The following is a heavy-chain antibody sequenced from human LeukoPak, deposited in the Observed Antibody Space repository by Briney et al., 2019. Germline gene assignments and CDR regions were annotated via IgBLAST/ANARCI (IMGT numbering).Heavy chain of an antibody. V-gene: IGHV3-11*06. Sequence: GGSLRLSCAASGFTFSDYYISWIRQAPGKGLEWISYISPSSNYTNYADSVKGRFTISRDNTKNSLYLQMNILRAEDTAVYYCARYAGSLAYWGQGTLVTVSS. CDR3: ARYAGSLAY. CDR1: GFTFSDYY. J-gene: IGHJ4*02. D-gene: IGHD6-13*01. CDR2: ISPSSNYT.